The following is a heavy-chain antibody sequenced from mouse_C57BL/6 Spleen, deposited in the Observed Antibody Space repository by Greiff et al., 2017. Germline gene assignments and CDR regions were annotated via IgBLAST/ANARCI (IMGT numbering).Heavy chain of an antibody. J-gene: IGHJ4*01. CDR2: IDPSDSYT. CDR3: ASTTVDSFYYYAMDD. V-gene: IGHV1-50*01. D-gene: IGHD1-1*01. CDR1: GYTFTSYW. Sequence: VQLQQPGAELVKPGASVKLSCKASGYTFTSYWMQWVKQRPGQGLEWIGEIDPSDSYTNYNQKFKGKATLTVDTSSSTAYMQLSSLTSEDSAVYYCASTTVDSFYYYAMDDWGQGTSVTVSS.